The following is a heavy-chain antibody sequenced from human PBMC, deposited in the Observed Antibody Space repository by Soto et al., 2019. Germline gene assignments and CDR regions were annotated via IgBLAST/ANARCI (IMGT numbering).Heavy chain of an antibody. CDR2: ISYDGSNK. Sequence: LRLSCAASGFTFSSYGMHWVRQAPGKGLEWVAVISYDGSNKYYADSVKGRFTISRDNSKNTLYLQMNSLRAEDTAVYYCAKGDLEYYDFWSGPTWYYYGMDVWGQGTTVTV. CDR3: AKGDLEYYDFWSGPTWYYYGMDV. V-gene: IGHV3-30*18. CDR1: GFTFSSYG. D-gene: IGHD3-3*01. J-gene: IGHJ6*02.